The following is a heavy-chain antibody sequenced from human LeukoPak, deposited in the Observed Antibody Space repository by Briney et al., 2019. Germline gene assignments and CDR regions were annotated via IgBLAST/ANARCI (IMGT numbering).Heavy chain of an antibody. D-gene: IGHD3-16*02. V-gene: IGHV1-69*13. CDR1: GYTLTELS. J-gene: IGHJ4*02. CDR3: ARSEKDDYFWGSSRY. CDR2: IIPILGTA. Sequence: SVKVSCKVSGYTLTELSMHWVRQAPGQGLEWVGGIIPILGTADYAQKSQGRVTITADESTYTAYVELSSLRSEDTAVYYCARSEKDDYFWGSSRYWGQGTLVTVSS.